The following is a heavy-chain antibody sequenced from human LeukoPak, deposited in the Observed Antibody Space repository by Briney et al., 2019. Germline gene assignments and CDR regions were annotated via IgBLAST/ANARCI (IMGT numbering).Heavy chain of an antibody. Sequence: GGSLRLSCAASGFTFSKYWMLWVRQAPGKGLESVSRINTDGTVTTYADSVKGRFTVSRDNADNTMFLQMNSMRDEGTAVYYCATKQWLAPPPDSWGQGTPVTVSS. D-gene: IGHD6-19*01. CDR1: GFTFSKYW. CDR3: ATKQWLAPPPDS. CDR2: INTDGTVT. V-gene: IGHV3-74*01. J-gene: IGHJ4*02.